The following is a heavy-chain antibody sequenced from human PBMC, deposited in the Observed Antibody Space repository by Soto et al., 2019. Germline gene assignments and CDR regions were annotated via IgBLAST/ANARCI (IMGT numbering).Heavy chain of an antibody. CDR1: GFTFSRYG. J-gene: IGHJ4*02. D-gene: IGHD3-22*01. V-gene: IGHV3-33*01. CDR3: AHDKGY. CDR2: IWYDGSNK. Sequence: QVQLVESGGGVVQPGRSLRLSCAASGFTFSRYGMHWVRQAPGKGLARVAVIWYDGSNKYYADSVKGRFTISRDNSKNTLYLQMNSLRAEDTAVYYCAHDKGYWGQGTLVTVSS.